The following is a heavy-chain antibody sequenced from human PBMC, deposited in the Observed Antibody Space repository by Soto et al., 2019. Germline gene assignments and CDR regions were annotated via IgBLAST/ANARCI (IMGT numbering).Heavy chain of an antibody. J-gene: IGHJ6*02. V-gene: IGHV5-51*01. CDR1: GYSFTSYW. D-gene: IGHD3-10*01. Sequence: PGESLKISCKGSGYSFTSYWIGWVRQMPGKGLEWMGIIYPGDSDTRYSPSFQGQVTISADKSISTAYLQRSSLKASDTAMYYCASNNPSGKPSVSYYYGMDVWGQGTTVTVSS. CDR2: IYPGDSDT. CDR3: ASNNPSGKPSVSYYYGMDV.